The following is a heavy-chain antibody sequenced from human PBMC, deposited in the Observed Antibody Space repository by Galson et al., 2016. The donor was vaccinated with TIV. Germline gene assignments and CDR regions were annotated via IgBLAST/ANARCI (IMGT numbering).Heavy chain of an antibody. Sequence: SLRLSCAASGFTFSSYTMTWVRQAPGKGLEWVSSIRSSSSYKSYADSVKGRFTISRDNAKNSLYLQMNSLRAEDTAVYYCARDIFPYYGMDVWGQGTTVTVPS. D-gene: IGHD2-21*01. CDR3: ARDIFPYYGMDV. CDR2: IRSSSSYK. V-gene: IGHV3-21*01. J-gene: IGHJ6*02. CDR1: GFTFSSYT.